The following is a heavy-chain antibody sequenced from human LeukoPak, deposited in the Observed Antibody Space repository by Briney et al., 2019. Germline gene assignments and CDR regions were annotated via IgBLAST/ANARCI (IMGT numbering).Heavy chain of an antibody. CDR1: GYTFTSYD. D-gene: IGHD3-22*01. J-gene: IGHJ5*02. Sequence: ASVKVSCKASGYTFTSYDINWVRQATGPGLEWMGWMNPNSGNTGYAQKFQGRVTMTRNTSISTAYMELSSLRSEDTAVYYCARVPRGGYYDRDWFDPWGQGTLVTVSS. CDR3: ARVPRGGYYDRDWFDP. V-gene: IGHV1-8*01. CDR2: MNPNSGNT.